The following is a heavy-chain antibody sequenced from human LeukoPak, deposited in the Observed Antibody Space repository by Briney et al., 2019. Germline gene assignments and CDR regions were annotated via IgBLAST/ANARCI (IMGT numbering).Heavy chain of an antibody. V-gene: IGHV4-39*07. D-gene: IGHD2-2*01. J-gene: IGHJ5*02. Sequence: PSQTLSLTCTVSGGSISSGSYYWSWIRQPPGKGLEWIGEINHSGSTNYNPSLKSRVTISVDTSKNQFSLKLSSVTAADTAVYYCAREYIVVVPAAILRGYNWFDPWGQGTLVTVSS. CDR3: AREYIVVVPAAILRGYNWFDP. CDR1: GGSISSGSYY. CDR2: INHSGST.